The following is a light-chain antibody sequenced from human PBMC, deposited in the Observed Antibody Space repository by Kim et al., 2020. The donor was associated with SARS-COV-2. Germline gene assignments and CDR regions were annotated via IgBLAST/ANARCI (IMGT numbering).Light chain of an antibody. CDR3: QHRCNWPPLT. V-gene: IGKV3-11*01. CDR2: DAS. Sequence: LSPGERATLTCRASQGVSNYLAWYQQKPGQAPRLLIYDASKGAAGIPARFSGRGSGTDFTLTISSLEPEDSAVYYCQHRCNWPPLTFGGGTKLEI. J-gene: IGKJ4*01. CDR1: QGVSNY.